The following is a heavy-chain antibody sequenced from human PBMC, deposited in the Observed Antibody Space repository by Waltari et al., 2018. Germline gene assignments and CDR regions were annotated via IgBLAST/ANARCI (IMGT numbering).Heavy chain of an antibody. J-gene: IGHJ4*02. V-gene: IGHV7-4-1*02. D-gene: IGHD2-15*01. CDR1: GYTFTTYA. CDR2: VGTNSGNP. Sequence: QVHLVQSGSELKKPGASVKVSCKASGYTFTTYAINWVRQAPGQGLEWMGWVGTNSGNPTYAQGFTGRFGFSSYTSVSTTYLEISNLKAEDTAIYYCARVRCSGGSCYSGFDIWGQGTLVTVSS. CDR3: ARVRCSGGSCYSGFDI.